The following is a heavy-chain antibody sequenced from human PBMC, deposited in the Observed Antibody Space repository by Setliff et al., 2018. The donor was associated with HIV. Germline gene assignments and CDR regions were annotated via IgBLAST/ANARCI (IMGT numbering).Heavy chain of an antibody. V-gene: IGHV1-3*01. CDR1: GYTFTSYA. J-gene: IGHJ1*01. D-gene: IGHD3-22*01. CDR3: ATVRAYYYDSSGQEYFQH. Sequence: ASVKVSCKASGYTFTSYAMHWVRQAPGQRLEWMGWINAGNGDTKYSQKFQGRVTATTDTSASTAYMELSSLRSEDTAMYYCATVRAYYYDSSGQEYFQHWGQGTLVTVS. CDR2: INAGNGDT.